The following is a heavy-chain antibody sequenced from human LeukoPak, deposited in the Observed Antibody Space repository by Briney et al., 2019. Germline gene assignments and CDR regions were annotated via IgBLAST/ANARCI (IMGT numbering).Heavy chain of an antibody. CDR1: GYTITGYY. J-gene: IGHJ4*02. CDR3: ARAPVTLLKSAGGYY. D-gene: IGHD3-16*01. CDR2: INPNSGGT. Sequence: ASVKVSCKASGYTITGYYMHWVRQAPGQGLEWMGCINPNSGGTNYAQKFQGRVTMTRDTSISTAYMELSRLRSDDTAVYYCARAPVTLLKSAGGYYWGQGTLVTVSS. V-gene: IGHV1-2*02.